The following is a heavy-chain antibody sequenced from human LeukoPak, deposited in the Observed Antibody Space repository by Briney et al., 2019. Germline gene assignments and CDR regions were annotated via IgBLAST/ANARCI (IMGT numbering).Heavy chain of an antibody. V-gene: IGHV4-59*01. Sequence: SETLSLTCAVYGGSFSGYYWSWIRQPPGKGLEWIGYIYYSGSTNYNLSLKSRVTISVDTSKNQFPLKLSSVTAADTAVYYCATAGPGSYDFWSGYSDAFDIWGQGTMVTVSS. CDR1: GGSFSGYY. CDR3: ATAGPGSYDFWSGYSDAFDI. CDR2: IYYSGST. J-gene: IGHJ3*02. D-gene: IGHD3-3*01.